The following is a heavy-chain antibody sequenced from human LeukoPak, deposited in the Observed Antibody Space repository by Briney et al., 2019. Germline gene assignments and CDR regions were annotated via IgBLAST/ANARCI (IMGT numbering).Heavy chain of an antibody. Sequence: GGSLRLSCAGSGFTFSSYWMGWVRQAPGKGLEWVANVKQDGGEKYYADSVKGRFTISRDNAENSLFLQMNSLRAEDTAVYYCSRDAGNGNFDYWGQGTLVAVSS. J-gene: IGHJ4*02. CDR2: VKQDGGEK. CDR3: SRDAGNGNFDY. CDR1: GFTFSSYW. D-gene: IGHD1-1*01. V-gene: IGHV3-7*01.